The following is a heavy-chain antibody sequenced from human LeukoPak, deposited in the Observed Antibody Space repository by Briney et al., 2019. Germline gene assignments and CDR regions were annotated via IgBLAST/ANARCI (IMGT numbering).Heavy chain of an antibody. CDR3: ARQDGQATYYFDS. Sequence: GESLKISCKGSGYNFAIYWIAWVRQMPGKGLEWMGVIYPGDSKTIYSPSFQGQVSLSVDKSISTAYLQWGSLKASDTAIYYCARQDGQATYYFDSWGQGTLVTVSS. CDR2: IYPGDSKT. J-gene: IGHJ4*02. V-gene: IGHV5-51*01. CDR1: GYNFAIYW.